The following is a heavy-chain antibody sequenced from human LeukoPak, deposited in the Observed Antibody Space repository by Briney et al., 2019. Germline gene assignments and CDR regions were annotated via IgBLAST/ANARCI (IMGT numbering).Heavy chain of an antibody. Sequence: GSSVKVSCKASGGTFSSYAISWVRQAPGQGLEWMGRIIPILGIANYAQKFQGRVTITADKSTSTAYMELSSLRSEDTAVYYCAGDLINIEMATIDDYFDYWGQGTLVTVSS. J-gene: IGHJ4*02. CDR3: AGDLINIEMATIDDYFDY. CDR1: GGTFSSYA. D-gene: IGHD5-24*01. V-gene: IGHV1-69*04. CDR2: IIPILGIA.